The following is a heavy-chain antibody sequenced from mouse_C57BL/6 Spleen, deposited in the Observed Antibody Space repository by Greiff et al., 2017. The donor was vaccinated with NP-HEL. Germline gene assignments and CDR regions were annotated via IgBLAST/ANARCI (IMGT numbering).Heavy chain of an antibody. CDR2: INPSNGGT. CDR3: ARGKLRLFYFDY. Sequence: VQLQQSGTELVKPGASVKLSCKASGYTFTSYWMHWVKQRPGQGLEWIGNINPSNGGTNYNEKFKSKATLTVDKSSSTAYMQLSSLTSEDSAVYYCARGKLRLFYFDYWGQGTTLTVSS. CDR1: GYTFTSYW. V-gene: IGHV1-53*01. D-gene: IGHD1-1*01. J-gene: IGHJ2*01.